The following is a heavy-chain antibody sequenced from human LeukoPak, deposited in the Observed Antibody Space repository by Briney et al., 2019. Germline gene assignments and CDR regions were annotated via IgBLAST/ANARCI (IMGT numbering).Heavy chain of an antibody. CDR3: ARGIAAAGPRFDP. Sequence: GGSLRLSCAASGFTFSSYAMSWVRQAPGKGLEWVSAISGSGVTTYYADSVKGRFTISRDNAKNSLYLQMNSLRAEDTAVYYCARGIAAAGPRFDPWGQGTLVSVPS. D-gene: IGHD6-13*01. CDR1: GFTFSSYA. J-gene: IGHJ5*02. CDR2: ISGSGVTT. V-gene: IGHV3-23*01.